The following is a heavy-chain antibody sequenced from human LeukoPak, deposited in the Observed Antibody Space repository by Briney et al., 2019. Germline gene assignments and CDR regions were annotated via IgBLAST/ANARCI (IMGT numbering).Heavy chain of an antibody. J-gene: IGHJ5*02. CDR2: ISSSGVYT. D-gene: IGHD2-2*02. CDR1: GFTFHYYG. CDR3: ARGREPYTNTDWFDP. V-gene: IGHV3-21*01. Sequence: GGSLRLSCAASGFTFHYYGMNWVRQAPGKGLERVSSISSSGVYTYYADSVKGRFTISRDNAENSLYLQMDSLRAEDTGLYYCARGREPYTNTDWFDPWGQGTLVTVSS.